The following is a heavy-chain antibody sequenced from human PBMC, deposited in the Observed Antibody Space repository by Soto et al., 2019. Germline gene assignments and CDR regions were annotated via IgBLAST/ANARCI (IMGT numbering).Heavy chain of an antibody. Sequence: PSETLSLTCTVSVVSNIRDGYYCSWIRQHPGKGLEWIAYISYSGSSYSNPSLKSRVTISADTSKNQFSLRLTSVTAADTAVYFCARATPAGSAQFWGQGTLVNVSS. CDR3: ARATPAGSAQF. J-gene: IGHJ4*02. D-gene: IGHD2-2*01. CDR1: VVSNIRDGYY. CDR2: ISYSGSS. V-gene: IGHV4-31*03.